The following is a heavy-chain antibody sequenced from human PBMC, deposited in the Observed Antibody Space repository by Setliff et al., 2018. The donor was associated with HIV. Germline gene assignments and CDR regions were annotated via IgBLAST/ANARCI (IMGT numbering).Heavy chain of an antibody. CDR1: GGSISNNSYY. D-gene: IGHD3-10*01. V-gene: IGHV4-61*05. Sequence: NPSETLSLTCTVSGGSISNNSYYWGWVRQPPGKGLEWIGYIYYSGSTNYNPSLKSRVTISVDTSKNQFSLKLSSVTAADTAIYYCARSRVRGVIIKGYWGQGTPVTVSS. CDR2: IYYSGST. CDR3: ARSRVRGVIIKGY. J-gene: IGHJ4*02.